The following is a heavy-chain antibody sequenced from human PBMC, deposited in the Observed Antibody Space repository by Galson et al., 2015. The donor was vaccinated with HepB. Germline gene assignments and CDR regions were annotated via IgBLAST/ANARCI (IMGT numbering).Heavy chain of an antibody. CDR1: GYTFTNYY. V-gene: IGHV1-46*01. CDR2: INPSGGST. CDR3: ARGPSASHWYFDL. J-gene: IGHJ2*01. Sequence: SVTVSCKASGYTFTNYYMHWVRQAPRQGLEWMGVINPSGGSTSYIQKFQGRVTMTRDTSTSTVYMELSSLRSEDTAVYYCARGPSASHWYFDLWGRGTLVTVSS. D-gene: IGHD6-19*01.